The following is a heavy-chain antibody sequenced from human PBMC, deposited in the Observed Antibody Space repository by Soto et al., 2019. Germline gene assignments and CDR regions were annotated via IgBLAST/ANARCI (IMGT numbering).Heavy chain of an antibody. Sequence: ASVKVSCKTSGYTFTDYYTHWVRQAPGQGLEWMGWMNPKSGGAYFAQKFQGRVTLTRDTSVGTAYIEVNSLTSDDTAVYFCTIENIENSDVLYDAFDIWGQGTTVTVSS. J-gene: IGHJ3*02. D-gene: IGHD5-18*01. CDR3: TIENIENSDVLYDAFDI. CDR2: MNPKSGGA. CDR1: GYTFTDYY. V-gene: IGHV1-2*02.